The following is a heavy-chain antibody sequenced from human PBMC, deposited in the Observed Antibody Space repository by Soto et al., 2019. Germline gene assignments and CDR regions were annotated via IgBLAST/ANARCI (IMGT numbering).Heavy chain of an antibody. CDR3: ARVAVDYDILTGYYSFDY. V-gene: IGHV4-34*01. CDR1: GGSFSGYY. CDR2: INHSGST. Sequence: PSETLSLTCAVYGGSFSGYYWSWIRQPPGKGLEWIGEINHSGSTNYNPSLKSRDTISVDTSKNQFSLKLSSVTAADTAVYYCARVAVDYDILTGYYSFDYWGQGTLVTVSS. D-gene: IGHD3-9*01. J-gene: IGHJ4*02.